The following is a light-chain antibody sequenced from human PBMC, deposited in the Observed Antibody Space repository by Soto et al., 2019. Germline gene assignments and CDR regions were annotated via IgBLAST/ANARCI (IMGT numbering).Light chain of an antibody. CDR1: QTISSW. J-gene: IGKJ1*01. CDR3: QQLESYPST. Sequence: DIQMTQSPSTLSASVGDRVSITGRASQTISSWLAWYQQKPGKASKLLIYKASSLESGVPSRFSGSGSGTEFTLTISSLQPEDFATYYCQQLESYPSTFGQGTKVDIK. CDR2: KAS. V-gene: IGKV1-5*03.